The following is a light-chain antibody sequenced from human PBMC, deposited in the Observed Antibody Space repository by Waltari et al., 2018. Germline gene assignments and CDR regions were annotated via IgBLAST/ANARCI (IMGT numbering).Light chain of an antibody. CDR2: LGS. J-gene: IGKJ1*01. V-gene: IGKV2-28*01. CDR1: QSLLHSSGYNL. CDR3: MQSLQIPVT. Sequence: DIVMTQSPLSLPVTPGEPASISCRSSQSLLHSSGYNLLDWYLQKPGQSPQLLIYLGSNRAAGVPDMFSGSASGTDFTLTISRVEAEDVGVYYCMQSLQIPVTFGQGTKVEIK.